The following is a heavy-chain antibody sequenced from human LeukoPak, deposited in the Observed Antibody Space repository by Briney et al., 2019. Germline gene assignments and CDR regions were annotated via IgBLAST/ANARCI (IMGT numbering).Heavy chain of an antibody. CDR3: AKDMATIQSLDY. CDR2: ISPSGGST. Sequence: GGSLRHSCAASGFTFSSSAMSWVRQAPGKGLEWVSTISPSGGSTFYADSVKGRFTISRDNSKNTLYLQMNSLRVEDTAVYFCAKDMATIQSLDYWGQGTLVTVSS. V-gene: IGHV3-23*01. J-gene: IGHJ4*02. CDR1: GFTFSSSA. D-gene: IGHD5-24*01.